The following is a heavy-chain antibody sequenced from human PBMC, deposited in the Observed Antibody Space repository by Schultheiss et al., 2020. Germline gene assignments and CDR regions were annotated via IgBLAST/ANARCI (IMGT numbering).Heavy chain of an antibody. Sequence: GGSLRLSCAASGFTFSSYWMSWVRQAPGKGLEWVANIKQDGNEKYYVDSVKGRFTISRDNAKNSLYLQMNSLRAEDTAVYYCAKDDHVSYYYYYYGMDVWGQGTTVTVSS. CDR3: AKDDHVSYYYYYYGMDV. CDR2: IKQDGNEK. J-gene: IGHJ6*02. V-gene: IGHV3-7*01. D-gene: IGHD3-16*01. CDR1: GFTFSSYW.